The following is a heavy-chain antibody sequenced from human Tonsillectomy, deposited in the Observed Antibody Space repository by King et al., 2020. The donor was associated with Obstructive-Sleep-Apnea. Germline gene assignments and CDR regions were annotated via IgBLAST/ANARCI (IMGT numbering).Heavy chain of an antibody. CDR1: GGSISGGD. J-gene: IGHJ4*02. D-gene: IGHD6-13*01. V-gene: IGHV4-59*08. Sequence: VQLQESGPGLVKPSETLSLTWRVSGGSISGGDWCWMRQPPGEGLEWIGHVHYSGNTNNYNPSLKSRVTISVDTSKNQFSLKLSSATAADTAVYYCAKRLGASSRRDSWGQGTLVTVSS. CDR3: AKRLGASSRRDS. CDR2: VHYSGNTN.